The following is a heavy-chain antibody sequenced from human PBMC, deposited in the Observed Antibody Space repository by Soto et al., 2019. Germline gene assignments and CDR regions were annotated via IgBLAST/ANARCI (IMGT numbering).Heavy chain of an antibody. D-gene: IGHD2-15*01. CDR1: DSISTYY. CDR3: ATLPPRIVVVKTEIPT. CDR2: IYYLGRT. J-gene: IGHJ5*02. V-gene: IGHV4-59*12. Sequence: PXXTLSLPCSVDSISTYYWNWLRQFPGKGLEWIGYIYYLGRTNYNPSLRSRVTMSIDTSKNQFSLELRAVTAADTAVYYCATLPPRIVVVKTEIPTWGQGTLVTVSS.